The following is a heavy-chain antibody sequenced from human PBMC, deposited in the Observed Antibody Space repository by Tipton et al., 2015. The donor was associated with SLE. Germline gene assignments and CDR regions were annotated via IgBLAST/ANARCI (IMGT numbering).Heavy chain of an antibody. V-gene: IGHV4-31*11. Sequence: TLSLTCAVSGDSISSGGYYWTWIRQHPGKGLEWIGYIYSSGSTYYNPSLKSRVIISLDTSKNQFSLKLSSVTAADTAVYYCARGSGAYRAEYFQPWGQGTLVTVSS. CDR3: ARGSGAYRAEYFQP. J-gene: IGHJ1*01. CDR2: IYSSGST. CDR1: GDSISSGGYY. D-gene: IGHD1-26*01.